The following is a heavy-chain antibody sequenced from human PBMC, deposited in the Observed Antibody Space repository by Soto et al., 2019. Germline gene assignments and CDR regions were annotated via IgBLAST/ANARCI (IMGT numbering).Heavy chain of an antibody. CDR1: GFIFSNYA. Sequence: EVQLLESGGGWVQPGGSLRLTCSASGFIFSNYAMSWFRLAPGKGLEWVSSISGGGGGTHYADSVKGRFTVSRDNSQNTLLVQMKRLRAEDTAVYYCAKGSHYAILTAYQAFDYWGHGTLVTVSS. CDR3: AKGSHYAILTAYQAFDY. D-gene: IGHD3-9*01. CDR2: ISGGGGGT. J-gene: IGHJ4*01. V-gene: IGHV3-23*01.